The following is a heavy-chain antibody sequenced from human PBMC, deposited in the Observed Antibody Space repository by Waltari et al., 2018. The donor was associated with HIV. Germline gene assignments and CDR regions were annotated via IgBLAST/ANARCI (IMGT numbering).Heavy chain of an antibody. CDR3: ARGGYYYDISGYYHY. J-gene: IGHJ4*02. Sequence: QVQLVESGGGVVQPGRFLRLSWGAFGFTFSNFALPWVRQAPGKGLEWVAVIWYDGDNKYYADSVKGRFTISRDNSKNTLYLQMNSLRVEDTAVYYCARGGYYYDISGYYHYWGQGTLVTVSS. CDR2: IWYDGDNK. V-gene: IGHV3-33*01. CDR1: GFTFSNFA. D-gene: IGHD3-22*01.